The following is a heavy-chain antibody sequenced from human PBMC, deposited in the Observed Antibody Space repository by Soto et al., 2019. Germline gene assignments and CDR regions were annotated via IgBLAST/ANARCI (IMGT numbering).Heavy chain of an antibody. J-gene: IGHJ4*02. CDR1: SASLTRQY. Sequence: SETMSLTRLLSSASLTRQYCGWVRQPPGKGLEWIGYIYYSGSTNYNPSLKSRVTISVDTSKNQFSLKLSSVTAADTAVYYCARTLYSYGPRFDYWGQGTLVTVS. CDR2: IYYSGST. D-gene: IGHD5-18*01. V-gene: IGHV4-59*11. CDR3: ARTLYSYGPRFDY.